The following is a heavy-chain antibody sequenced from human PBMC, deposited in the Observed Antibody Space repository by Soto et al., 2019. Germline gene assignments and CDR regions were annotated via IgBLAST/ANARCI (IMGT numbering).Heavy chain of an antibody. CDR3: ARVFCGGNCYPNY. D-gene: IGHD2-21*02. Sequence: QVQLQESGPGLVKPSQTLSLTCTVSGGSISSGGYYWSWIRQHPGKGLEWIGYIYYSGSTYYNPSLKSRVTISLDTSKTQFSLTLSSVTAADTAVYYCARVFCGGNCYPNYWGQGTLVTVSS. V-gene: IGHV4-31*03. CDR2: IYYSGST. CDR1: GGSISSGGYY. J-gene: IGHJ4*02.